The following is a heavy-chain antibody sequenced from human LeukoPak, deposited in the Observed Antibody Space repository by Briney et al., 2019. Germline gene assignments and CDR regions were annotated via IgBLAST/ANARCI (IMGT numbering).Heavy chain of an antibody. CDR1: GYTFTSYG. V-gene: IGHV1-18*01. D-gene: IGHD3-9*01. J-gene: IGHJ4*02. Sequence: ASVKVSCKASGYTFTSYGISWVRQAPGQGLEWMGWISAYNGNTNYAQELQGRVTMTTDTSTSTAYMELRSLRSDDTAVYYCARDSYDILTGYFSFDYWGQGTLVTVSS. CDR3: ARDSYDILTGYFSFDY. CDR2: ISAYNGNT.